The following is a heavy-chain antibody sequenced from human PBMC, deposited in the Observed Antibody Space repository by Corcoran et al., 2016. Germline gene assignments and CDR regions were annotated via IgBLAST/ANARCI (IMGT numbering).Heavy chain of an antibody. V-gene: IGHV4-61*01. CDR3: ARGIVVVPAANHFDY. Sequence: QVQLQESGPGLVKPSETLSLTCTVSGGSVSSGSYYWSWIRQPPGKGLEWIGYIYYSGSTNYNPSLKSRVTISVHTSKNQFSLKLSSVTAADTAVYYCARGIVVVPAANHFDYWGQGTLVTVSS. CDR2: IYYSGST. J-gene: IGHJ4*02. D-gene: IGHD2-2*01. CDR1: GGSVSSGSYY.